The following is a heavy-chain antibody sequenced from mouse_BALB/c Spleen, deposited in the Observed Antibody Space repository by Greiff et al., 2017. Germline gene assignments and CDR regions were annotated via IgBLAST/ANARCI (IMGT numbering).Heavy chain of an antibody. Sequence: QVQLKESGPGLVAPSQSLSITCTVSGFSLTSYDISWIRQPPGKGLEWLGVIWTGGGTNYNSAFMSRLSISKDNSKSQVFLKMNSLQTDDTAIYYCVSGYGYFDVWGAGTTVTVSS. CDR3: VSGYGYFDV. CDR1: GFSLTSYD. V-gene: IGHV2-9-2*01. CDR2: IWTGGGT. J-gene: IGHJ1*01.